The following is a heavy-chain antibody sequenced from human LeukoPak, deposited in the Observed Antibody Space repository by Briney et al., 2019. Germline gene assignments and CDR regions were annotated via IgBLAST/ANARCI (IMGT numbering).Heavy chain of an antibody. D-gene: IGHD5-12*01. CDR3: ARDETNIVATIRGPGWYFDL. Sequence: GGSLRLSCAASGYTFDDYGMAWVRQAPGKGLEWVSGINWNGGSTGYADVVRGRFTISRDNAKNTLYLQMNSLRAEDTALYYCARDETNIVATIRGPGWYFDLWGRGTLVTVSS. CDR2: INWNGGST. V-gene: IGHV3-20*04. J-gene: IGHJ2*01. CDR1: GYTFDDYG.